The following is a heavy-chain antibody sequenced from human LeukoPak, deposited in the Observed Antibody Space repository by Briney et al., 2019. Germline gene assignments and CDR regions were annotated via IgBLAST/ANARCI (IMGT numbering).Heavy chain of an antibody. V-gene: IGHV3-21*01. CDR1: GFTFSSYS. D-gene: IGHD3-22*01. CDR3: ARDLGRWGTMIVLGSAFDI. CDR2: ISSSSSYI. Sequence: GGSLRLSCAASGFTFSSYSMNWVRQAPGKGLEWVSSISSSSSYIYYADSVKGRFTISRDNAKNSLYLQMNSLRAEDTAVYYCARDLGRWGTMIVLGSAFDIWGQGTMVTVPS. J-gene: IGHJ3*02.